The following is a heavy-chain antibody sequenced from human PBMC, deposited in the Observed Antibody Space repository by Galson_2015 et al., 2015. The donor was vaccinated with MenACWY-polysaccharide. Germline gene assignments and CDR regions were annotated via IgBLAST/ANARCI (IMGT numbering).Heavy chain of an antibody. V-gene: IGHV3-23*01. J-gene: IGHJ4*02. CDR1: GFTFSSYA. Sequence: SLRLSCAAAGFTFSSYAMSWVRQAPGKGLEWVSSMSGSGGSTYYGDSVKGRFTISRDNSKNTLYLQMNSLRAEDTAIYYCARLSGYTYRSPYYSDYWGQGTLVPVSS. CDR3: ARLSGYTYRSPYYSDY. D-gene: IGHD5-12*01. CDR2: MSGSGGST.